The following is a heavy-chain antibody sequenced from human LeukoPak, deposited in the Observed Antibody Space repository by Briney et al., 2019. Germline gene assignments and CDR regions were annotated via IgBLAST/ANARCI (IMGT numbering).Heavy chain of an antibody. J-gene: IGHJ6*02. CDR3: ARDRPLGDV. Sequence: GGSLRLSSVASGFTSSSYWMFWVRQAPGKGLVWVSRINSDGSSSNYADSVKGRFTISRDNAKNTLYLQMNSLRAEDTAVYYCARDRPLGDVCGQGTTVTVSS. V-gene: IGHV3-74*01. CDR1: GFTSSSYW. D-gene: IGHD3-16*01. CDR2: INSDGSSS.